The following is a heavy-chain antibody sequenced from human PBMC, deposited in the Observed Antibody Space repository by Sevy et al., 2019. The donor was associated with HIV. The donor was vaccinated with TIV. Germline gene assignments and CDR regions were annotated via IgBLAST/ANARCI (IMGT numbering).Heavy chain of an antibody. CDR3: ATTREYYQDSSGYLDF. J-gene: IGHJ4*02. CDR2: FDPEDGER. D-gene: IGHD3-22*01. Sequence: ASVKVSCKVSGYTVTEVSMHLVRQAPGKGLEWMGRFDPEDGERIYAQKFQGRVTLTEDTSTDTAYMELRSLKSDDTAVYYCATTREYYQDSSGYLDFWGQRTLVTVSS. V-gene: IGHV1-24*01. CDR1: GYTVTEVS.